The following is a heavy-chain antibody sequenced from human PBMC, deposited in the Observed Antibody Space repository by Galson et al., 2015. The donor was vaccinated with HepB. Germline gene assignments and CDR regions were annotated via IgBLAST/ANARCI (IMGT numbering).Heavy chain of an antibody. CDR3: AKDQGWFGELSYYFDY. Sequence: SLRLSCAASGFTFSSYAMHWVRQAPGKGLEWVAVISYDGSNKYYADSVKGRFTISRDNSKNTLYLQMNSLRAEDTAVYYCAKDQGWFGELSYYFDYWGQGTLVTVSS. CDR1: GFTFSSYA. V-gene: IGHV3-30*04. CDR2: ISYDGSNK. J-gene: IGHJ4*02. D-gene: IGHD3-10*01.